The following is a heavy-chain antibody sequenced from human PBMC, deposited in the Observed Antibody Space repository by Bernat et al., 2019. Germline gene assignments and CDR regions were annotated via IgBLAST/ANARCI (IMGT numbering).Heavy chain of an antibody. Sequence: QVQLVESGGGVVQPGRSLRLSCAASGFTFSSYGMHWVRQAPGKGLEWVAVISYDGSNKYYADSVKGRFTISRDNSKNTLYLQMNSLRAEDTAVYYCANRVRWGEFWGQGTLVTVSS. CDR1: GFTFSSYG. CDR3: ANRVRWGEF. V-gene: IGHV3-30*18. CDR2: ISYDGSNK. J-gene: IGHJ4*02. D-gene: IGHD3-16*01.